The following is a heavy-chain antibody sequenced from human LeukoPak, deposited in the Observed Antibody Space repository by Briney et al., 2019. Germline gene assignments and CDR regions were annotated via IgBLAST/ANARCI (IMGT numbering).Heavy chain of an antibody. D-gene: IGHD3-16*01. Sequence: SETLSLTCTVSGGSISSHYWNWIRQPAGKGLEWIGRIYASGSTNYNPSLKSRVTISVDTSKNQFSLKLSSVTAADTAVYYCAREPRSRYDWFDPWGQGTLVTVSS. V-gene: IGHV4-4*07. J-gene: IGHJ5*02. CDR2: IYASGST. CDR3: AREPRSRYDWFDP. CDR1: GGSISSHY.